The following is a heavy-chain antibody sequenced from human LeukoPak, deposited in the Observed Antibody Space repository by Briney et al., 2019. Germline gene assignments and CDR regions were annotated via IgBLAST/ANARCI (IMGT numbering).Heavy chain of an antibody. V-gene: IGHV1-18*01. Sequence: ASVKVSCKASGYTFTSYGISWVRQAPGQGLEWMGWISAYNGNTNYAQKLQGRVTMTTDTSTSTAYMELRSLRSDDTAVYYCAGVRMVRGVIITKPKPYYFDYWGQGTLVTVSS. CDR3: AGVRMVRGVIITKPKPYYFDY. CDR2: ISAYNGNT. J-gene: IGHJ4*02. D-gene: IGHD3-10*01. CDR1: GYTFTSYG.